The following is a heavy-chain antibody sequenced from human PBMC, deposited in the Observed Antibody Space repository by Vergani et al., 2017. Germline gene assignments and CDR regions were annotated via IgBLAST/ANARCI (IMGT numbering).Heavy chain of an antibody. D-gene: IGHD6-19*01. CDR1: GFTFSSYW. CDR2: IKQDGSEK. J-gene: IGHJ6*02. CDR3: AIALGIAVAGTPLGYYYYGMDV. Sequence: EVQLVESGGGLVQPGGSLRLSCAASGFTFSSYWMSWVRQALGKGLEGVANIKQDGSEKYYVDSVKGRFTISRDNAKNSLYLQMNSLRAEDTAVYYCAIALGIAVAGTPLGYYYYGMDVWGQGTTVTVSS. V-gene: IGHV3-7*01.